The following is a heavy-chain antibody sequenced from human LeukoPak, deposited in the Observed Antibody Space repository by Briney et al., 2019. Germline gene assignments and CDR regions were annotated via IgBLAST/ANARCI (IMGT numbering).Heavy chain of an antibody. V-gene: IGHV4-61*01. CDR3: ATSGAIVATIAFDY. CDR2: TYYSGST. D-gene: IGHD5-12*01. J-gene: IGHJ4*02. CDR1: GGSVSSGSYY. Sequence: PSETLSLTCTVSGGSVSSGSYYWSWIRQPPGKGLEWIGYTYYSGSTNYNPSLKSRVTISVDTSKNQFSLKLSSVTAADTAVYYCATSGAIVATIAFDYWGQGTLVTVSS.